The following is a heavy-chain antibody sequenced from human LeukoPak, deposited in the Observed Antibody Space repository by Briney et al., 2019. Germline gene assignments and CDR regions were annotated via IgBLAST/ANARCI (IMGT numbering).Heavy chain of an antibody. D-gene: IGHD3-10*01. CDR3: ARSGSYYRSGSYYSDY. CDR1: GFTFSSYW. CDR2: IKQDGSEK. J-gene: IGHJ4*02. Sequence: GGSLRLSCGASGFTFSSYWMTWVRQAPGKGLEWVANIKQDGSEKYYVDSVKGRFTISRDNAKNSLYLQMNSLRADDMAVYYCARSGSYYRSGSYYSDYWGQGTLVTVSS. V-gene: IGHV3-7*04.